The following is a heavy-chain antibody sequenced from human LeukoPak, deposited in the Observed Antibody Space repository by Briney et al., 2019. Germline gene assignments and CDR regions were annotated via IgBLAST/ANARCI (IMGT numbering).Heavy chain of an antibody. CDR3: ARDLGTSAITGY. Sequence: GGSLRLSCAASGFTFCNYEMNWVRQAPGKGLEWVSYISSSGRTTHYADSVKGRFTISRDNAKNSLYLQLNSLRVEDTAVYYCARDLGTSAITGYWGQGTLVTVSS. V-gene: IGHV3-48*03. CDR1: GFTFCNYE. J-gene: IGHJ4*02. D-gene: IGHD7-27*01. CDR2: ISSSGRTT.